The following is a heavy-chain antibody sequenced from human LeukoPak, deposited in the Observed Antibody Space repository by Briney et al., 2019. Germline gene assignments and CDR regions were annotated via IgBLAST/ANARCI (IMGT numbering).Heavy chain of an antibody. D-gene: IGHD3/OR15-3a*01. CDR3: AKEVDSANC. J-gene: IGHJ4*02. CDR2: ISGSGGST. Sequence: GGSLRLSCAASGFTFSIYVMSWVRQAPGRGLEWVSGISGSGGSTYYADSVKGRFTISRDNSKNTLYLQMNSLRADDTAVYYCAKEVDSANCWGQGTLVTVSS. V-gene: IGHV3-23*01. CDR1: GFTFSIYV.